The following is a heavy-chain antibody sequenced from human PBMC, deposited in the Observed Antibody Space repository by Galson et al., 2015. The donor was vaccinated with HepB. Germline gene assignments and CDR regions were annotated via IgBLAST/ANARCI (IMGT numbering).Heavy chain of an antibody. D-gene: IGHD2-2*01. Sequence: GAEVKKPGESLKISCKGSGYSFTSYWIGWVRQMPGKGLEWMGIIYPGDSDTRYSPSFQGQVTISADKSISTAYLQWSSLKASDTAMYYCARRAVGYCSSTSCNNWFDPWGQGTLVTVSS. V-gene: IGHV5-51*01. CDR1: GYSFTSYW. J-gene: IGHJ5*02. CDR3: ARRAVGYCSSTSCNNWFDP. CDR2: IYPGDSDT.